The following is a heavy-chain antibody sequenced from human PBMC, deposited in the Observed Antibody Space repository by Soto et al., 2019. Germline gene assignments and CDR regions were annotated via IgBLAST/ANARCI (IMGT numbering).Heavy chain of an antibody. Sequence: QVQLVQSGAEVKKPGASVKVSCKASGYTFTSYGISWVRQAPGQGLEWMGWISAYNGNTNYAQKLQGRVTMTTDTSTSAAYMELRSLRSDDTAVYYCAREVVVVVAATTEGATRTFVYWGQGTLVTVSS. CDR2: ISAYNGNT. D-gene: IGHD2-15*01. J-gene: IGHJ4*02. CDR1: GYTFTSYG. V-gene: IGHV1-18*01. CDR3: AREVVVVVAATTEGATRTFVY.